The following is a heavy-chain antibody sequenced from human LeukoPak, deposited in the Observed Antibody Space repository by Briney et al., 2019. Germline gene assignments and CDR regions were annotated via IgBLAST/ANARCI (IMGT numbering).Heavy chain of an antibody. CDR2: IKSDGSSI. CDR1: GFTFSSYW. V-gene: IGHV3-74*03. D-gene: IGHD4-23*01. CDR3: ARDLDFGGYSNFDY. Sequence: GGALRLSCAASGFTFSSYWRHWVRQAPGKGLVWVSRIKSDGSSIMYADSVKGRFTISSDNAKSTLYLQMNSLRAEDTAVYYCARDLDFGGYSNFDYWGQGTLVTVSS. J-gene: IGHJ4*02.